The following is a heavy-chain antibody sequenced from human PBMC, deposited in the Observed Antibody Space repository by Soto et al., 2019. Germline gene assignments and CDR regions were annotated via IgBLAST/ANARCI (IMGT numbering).Heavy chain of an antibody. J-gene: IGHJ4*02. CDR2: ISGSGGRT. D-gene: IGHD2-21*01. Sequence: EVQLLESGGGLIQPGGSLRLSCEASGFTFSNYGMTWVRLAPGKGLEWVSTISGSGGRTFYADPVKGRFTISRDNSKNTLYLQRNSLRAEDTAVDDCAKEMIASTLADFFDYWGQGTLVTVSS. CDR3: AKEMIASTLADFFDY. V-gene: IGHV3-23*01. CDR1: GFTFSNYG.